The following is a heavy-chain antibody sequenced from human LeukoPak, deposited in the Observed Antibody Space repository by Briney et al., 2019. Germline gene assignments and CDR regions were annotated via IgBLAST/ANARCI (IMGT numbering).Heavy chain of an antibody. V-gene: IGHV3-23*01. J-gene: IGHJ3*02. Sequence: GGSLRLSCAVSGFTFNSYAMNWVRQAPGKGLEWISVISDSGGSTYYADSVKGRFTISRDNFKNTLHLQMDSLRAEDTAVYCCAKDEAPYGDYRRDALDIWGQGTMVTVSS. D-gene: IGHD4-17*01. CDR1: GFTFNSYA. CDR3: AKDEAPYGDYRRDALDI. CDR2: ISDSGGST.